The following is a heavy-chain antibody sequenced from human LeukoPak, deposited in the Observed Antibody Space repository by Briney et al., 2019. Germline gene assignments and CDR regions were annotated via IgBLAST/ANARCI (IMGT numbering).Heavy chain of an antibody. J-gene: IGHJ4*02. CDR1: GGTFSSYA. V-gene: IGHV1-69*05. D-gene: IGHD2-15*01. CDR3: AIDPLHCSGGSCYGY. CDR2: IIPIFGTA. Sequence: SVKVSCKASGGTFSSYATSWVRQAPGQGLEWMGRIIPIFGTANYAQKFQGRVTITTDESTSTAYMELSSLRSEDTAVYYCAIDPLHCSGGSCYGYWGQGTLVTVSS.